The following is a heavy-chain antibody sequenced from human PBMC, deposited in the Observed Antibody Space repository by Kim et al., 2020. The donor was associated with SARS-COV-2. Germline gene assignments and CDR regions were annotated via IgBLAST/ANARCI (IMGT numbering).Heavy chain of an antibody. V-gene: IGHV3-33*08. CDR3: ARDQPAMTVVNTYRAF. J-gene: IGHJ4*02. D-gene: IGHD2-21*02. CDR1: GFKFDKYG. Sequence: GGSLRLSCTVSGFKFDKYGMHWIRQAPGKGLEWVAMIWYDGSSEFYADSVKGRFTISRDISKNTFYLQMNRLRAEDTAVYYCARDQPAMTVVNTYRAFWGQETRVTVST. CDR2: IWYDGSSE.